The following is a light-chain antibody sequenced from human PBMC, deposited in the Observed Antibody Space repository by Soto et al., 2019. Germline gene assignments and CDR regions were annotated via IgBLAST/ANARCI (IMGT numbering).Light chain of an antibody. J-gene: IGLJ1*01. Sequence: QSVLTQPASASGSPGQSVTISCTGSSSDVGEYKYVSWYQQHPGKAPKLVIYEVSKRPPGVPNRFSGSKSGNTASLTVSGLQSEDEAEYYCSSYAGNNIYVIGTGTKVTAL. CDR3: SSYAGNNIYV. CDR2: EVS. V-gene: IGLV2-8*01. CDR1: SSDVGEYKY.